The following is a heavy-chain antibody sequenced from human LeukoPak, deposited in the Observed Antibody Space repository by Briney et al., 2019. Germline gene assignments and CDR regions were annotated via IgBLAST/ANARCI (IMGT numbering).Heavy chain of an antibody. Sequence: PGGSLRLSCAASGFTFSNYNMNWVRPAPGRGLEWVSAISGSGGSTYYADSVRGRFTISRDNSKNTLYLQMNSLRAEDTAVYYCAKGPRYSSSSVMHYFDYWGQGTLVTVSS. D-gene: IGHD6-6*01. CDR3: AKGPRYSSSSVMHYFDY. J-gene: IGHJ4*02. CDR2: ISGSGGST. V-gene: IGHV3-23*01. CDR1: GFTFSNYN.